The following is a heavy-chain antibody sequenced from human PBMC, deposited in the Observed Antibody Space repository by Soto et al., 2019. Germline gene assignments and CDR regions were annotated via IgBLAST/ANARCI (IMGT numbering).Heavy chain of an antibody. Sequence: QVQLVQSGTEVKKPGASVKVSCKTSGYTFIGYYIHWIRQAPGEGIEWMGWINPPTGLRKYAQKFEDSVSMTRDTTLGTAYMELTALRPNDTAVYYCAKARGVSSARLISWFGPWGQGTLVIVSS. V-gene: IGHV1-2*04. CDR3: AKARGVSSARLISWFGP. D-gene: IGHD3-10*01. CDR2: INPPTGLR. CDR1: GYTFIGYY. J-gene: IGHJ5*02.